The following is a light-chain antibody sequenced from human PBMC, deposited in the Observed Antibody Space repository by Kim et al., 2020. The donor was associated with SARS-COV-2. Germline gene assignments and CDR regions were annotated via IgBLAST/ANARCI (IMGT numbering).Light chain of an antibody. Sequence: PGKTARIPCGGTNSGEKSLLWAHQKQGQAPALVIYYDSDRPSGIPERFSGSNSGNTATLTISRVEAGDEADYYCQVWDSSSDHPVFGGGTQLTVL. CDR2: YDS. CDR1: NSGEKS. J-gene: IGLJ3*02. CDR3: QVWDSSSDHPV. V-gene: IGLV3-21*04.